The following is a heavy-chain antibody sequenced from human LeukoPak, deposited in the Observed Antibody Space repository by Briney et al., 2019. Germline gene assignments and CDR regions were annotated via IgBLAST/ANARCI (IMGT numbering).Heavy chain of an antibody. CDR3: ARRLPGAGGTYFDF. J-gene: IGHJ4*02. V-gene: IGHV1-2*02. CDR1: GYTFTGYY. D-gene: IGHD3-10*01. Sequence: ASVKVSCKASGYTFTGYYMHWVRQAPGQGLEWMGWINPNSGGTNYAQKFQGRVTMTRDTSISTAYMELSRLRSDDTAVYYCARRLPGAGGTYFDFWGQGTLVTVSS. CDR2: INPNSGGT.